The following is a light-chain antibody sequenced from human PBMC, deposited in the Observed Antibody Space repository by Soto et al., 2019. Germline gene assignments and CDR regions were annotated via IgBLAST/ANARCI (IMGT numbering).Light chain of an antibody. CDR2: DTS. V-gene: IGKV3-20*01. CDR3: QHSGSSPA. Sequence: IVLTQSPGTLSLSPGERATLSCSASQSVSSNYLAWYQKKPGQAPGLLIYDTSSSATGIPDSFSGRGSGTDFTLANSILEHEDDGVYDCQHSGSSPAFGEGTKVELK. CDR1: QSVSSNY. J-gene: IGKJ1*01.